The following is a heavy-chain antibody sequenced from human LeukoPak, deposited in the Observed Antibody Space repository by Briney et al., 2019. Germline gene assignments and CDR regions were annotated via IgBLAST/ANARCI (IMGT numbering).Heavy chain of an antibody. Sequence: SETLSLTCTVSGGSISSHYWSWIRQPPGKGLEWIGYIYYSGSTNYNPSLKSRVTISVDTSKNQFSPKLSSVTAADTAVYYCARNSPHTLLLWPGYFDYWGQGTLVTVSS. V-gene: IGHV4-59*11. J-gene: IGHJ4*02. D-gene: IGHD3-10*01. CDR3: ARNSPHTLLLWPGYFDY. CDR1: GGSISSHY. CDR2: IYYSGST.